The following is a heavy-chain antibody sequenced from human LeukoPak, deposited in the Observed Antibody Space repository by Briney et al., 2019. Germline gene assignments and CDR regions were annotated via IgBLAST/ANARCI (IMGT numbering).Heavy chain of an antibody. CDR2: TFYSGTT. D-gene: IGHD3-3*01. Sequence: SETLSLTCTVSGGSISSYYRSCIRQPPGKGLEWIGFTFYSGTTNYKPSLNSRVTISVDTSKNQFSLKLSSVTAADTAVYYCARAPYFDFWTGYYFDYWGQGTLVTVSS. V-gene: IGHV4-59*01. J-gene: IGHJ4*02. CDR1: GGSISSYY. CDR3: ARAPYFDFWTGYYFDY.